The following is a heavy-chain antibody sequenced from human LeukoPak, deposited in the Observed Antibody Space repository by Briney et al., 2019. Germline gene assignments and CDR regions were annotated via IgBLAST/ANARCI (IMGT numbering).Heavy chain of an antibody. J-gene: IGHJ6*02. V-gene: IGHV3-7*03. D-gene: IGHD6-19*01. CDR3: TRDLAAVPGPRMDV. Sequence: PGGSLRLSCAASGFSFSSYYMSWVRQAPGKGLEWVALINPDGNERYYVDSVKGRFTISRDNAGNSLYLQMDSLRDDDTAMYFCTRDLAAVPGPRMDVWGQGTTVTVSS. CDR1: GFSFSSYY. CDR2: INPDGNER.